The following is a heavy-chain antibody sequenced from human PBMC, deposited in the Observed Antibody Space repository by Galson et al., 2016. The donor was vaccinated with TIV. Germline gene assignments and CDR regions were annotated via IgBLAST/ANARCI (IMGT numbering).Heavy chain of an antibody. D-gene: IGHD5-18*01. CDR2: IIPLFGEA. Sequence: SVKVSCKASGDTFSSFVISWVRQAPGQGLEWMGGIIPLFGEAHYAQKFQGRVTISADESTSTVYMALSGLRSGDTAMYYCAKCRNTAMDTYYYYYGLDVWGQGTTVTVSS. CDR1: GDTFSSFV. J-gene: IGHJ6*02. V-gene: IGHV1-69*13. CDR3: AKCRNTAMDTYYYYYGLDV.